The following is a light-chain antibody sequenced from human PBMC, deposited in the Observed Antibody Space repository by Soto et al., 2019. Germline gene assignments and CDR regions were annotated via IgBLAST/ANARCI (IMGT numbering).Light chain of an antibody. CDR3: QQSYSDLRT. CDR2: AAS. J-gene: IGKJ4*01. V-gene: IGKV1-39*01. CDR1: QTISRY. Sequence: DTQMTQSPSSLSASVGDRVTITCRTSQTISRYLNWYQQKPGKVPKLLIYAASNLQSGVPSRFSGSGSGTDFTLTISSLQPEDFATYHCQQSYSDLRTFGGGTKVDIK.